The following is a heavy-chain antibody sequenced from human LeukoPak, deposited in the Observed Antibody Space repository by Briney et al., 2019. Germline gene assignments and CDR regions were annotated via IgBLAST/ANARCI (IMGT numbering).Heavy chain of an antibody. Sequence: PSETLSLTCTVSGGSVSSGSYYWSWIRQPPGKGLEWIGSISYSGSTYYNPSLRSRVTISVDKSKNQFSLKLNSVTAADTAVYYCATSSGWYLQIDYWGQGTLVTVSS. D-gene: IGHD6-19*01. CDR3: ATSSGWYLQIDY. V-gene: IGHV4-39*01. CDR2: ISYSGST. J-gene: IGHJ4*02. CDR1: GGSVSSGSYY.